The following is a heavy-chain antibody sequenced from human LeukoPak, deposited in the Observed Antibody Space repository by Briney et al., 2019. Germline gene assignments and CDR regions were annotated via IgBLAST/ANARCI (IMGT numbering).Heavy chain of an antibody. CDR3: AGRHCSGGGCYFAGADPFDY. V-gene: IGHV3-53*01. CDR1: GFTVSSTY. J-gene: IGHJ4*02. Sequence: PGGSLRLSCAASGFTVSSTYMSWVRQAPGKGLEWVSVIYSGGNIYYIESVKGRFTISRDTSKNTLYLQMNSLRAEDTAVYFCAGRHCSGGGCYFAGADPFDYRGQGTLVTVSS. CDR2: IYSGGNI. D-gene: IGHD2-15*01.